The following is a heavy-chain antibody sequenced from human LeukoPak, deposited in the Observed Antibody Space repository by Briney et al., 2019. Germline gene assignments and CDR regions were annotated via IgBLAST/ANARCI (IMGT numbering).Heavy chain of an antibody. D-gene: IGHD4-23*01. Sequence: GASVKVFCKASGYTFTSYYMHWVRQAPGQGLEWMGWIDPNSGDTIYAQRFQGRVTMTRDTSISTAYMEVSSLTSDDTAVYYCARDRAFRTYTGRWAYWGQGTLVTVSS. CDR3: ARDRAFRTYTGRWAY. CDR1: GYTFTSYY. CDR2: IDPNSGDT. V-gene: IGHV1-2*02. J-gene: IGHJ4*02.